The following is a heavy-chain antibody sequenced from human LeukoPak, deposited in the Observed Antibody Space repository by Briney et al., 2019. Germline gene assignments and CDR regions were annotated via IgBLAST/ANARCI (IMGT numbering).Heavy chain of an antibody. D-gene: IGHD3-10*01. CDR1: GGSISSSSYY. Sequence: PSETLSLTCTVSGGSISSSSYYWGWIRQPPGKGLEWIGSIYYSGSTYYNPSLKSRVTISVDTSKNQFSLKLSSVTAADTAVYYCARDRAAFDIWGQGTMVTVSS. V-gene: IGHV4-39*07. J-gene: IGHJ3*02. CDR3: ARDRAAFDI. CDR2: IYYSGST.